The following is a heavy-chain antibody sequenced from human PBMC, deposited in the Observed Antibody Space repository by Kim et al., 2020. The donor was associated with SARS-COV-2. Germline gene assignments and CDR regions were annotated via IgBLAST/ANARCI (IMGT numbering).Heavy chain of an antibody. CDR2: ISYDGSNK. CDR1: GFTFSSYA. V-gene: IGHV3-30*04. D-gene: IGHD6-13*01. Sequence: GGSLRLSCAASGFTFSSYAMHWVRQATGKGLEWVAVISYDGSNKYYAYSVKGRFTISRDNSKNTLYLQMNSLRAEDTAVYYCARDSRWYYKNAFDIWGQGTIVTVSS. CDR3: ARDSRWYYKNAFDI. J-gene: IGHJ3*02.